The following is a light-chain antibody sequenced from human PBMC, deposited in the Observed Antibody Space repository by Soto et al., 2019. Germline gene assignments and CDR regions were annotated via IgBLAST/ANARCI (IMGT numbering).Light chain of an antibody. J-gene: IGKJ5*01. CDR3: QQHDNLPIT. CDR1: QDISNY. Sequence: DILMTQSPSSLSASVGDRVTITCQASQDISNYLNWYQQKPGKAPNLLSYDAYHLDTEVPSRFSGSGSGTDFTFTISSLQPEDIATYYCQQHDNLPITLGQGTRLEIK. CDR2: DAY. V-gene: IGKV1-33*01.